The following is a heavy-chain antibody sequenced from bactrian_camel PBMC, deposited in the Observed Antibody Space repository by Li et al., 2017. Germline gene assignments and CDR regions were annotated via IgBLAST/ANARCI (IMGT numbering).Heavy chain of an antibody. Sequence: HVQLVESGGGSVQAGGSLRLSCDTSGYRYSRYCMGWFRQAPGKEREGVAAFYIAGRRPYYADSVKDRFTIFADNTTTYLHLNTLKPDGTALYYCAVDFITVVRGTPLTQCHYRAHLRFWGQGTQVTVS. CDR3: AVDFITVVRGTPLTQCHYRAHLRF. D-gene: IGHD6*01. V-gene: IGHV3S1*01. CDR2: FYIAGRRP. CDR1: GYRYSRYC. J-gene: IGHJ4*01.